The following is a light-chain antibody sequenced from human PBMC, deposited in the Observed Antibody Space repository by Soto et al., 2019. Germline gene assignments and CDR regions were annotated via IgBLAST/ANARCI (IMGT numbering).Light chain of an antibody. V-gene: IGKV4-1*01. Sequence: DIVMTQSPDSLAVSLGERATINCKSSQSVFYSTCKKTYLAWYQQKPGQPPRLLISWASIRQSGVPERFSGSGSGTDFTLTIRSLQPEDAAVYYCQQYFATPRTFGQGTKVTI. CDR2: WAS. CDR1: QSVFYSTCKKTY. J-gene: IGKJ1*01. CDR3: QQYFATPRT.